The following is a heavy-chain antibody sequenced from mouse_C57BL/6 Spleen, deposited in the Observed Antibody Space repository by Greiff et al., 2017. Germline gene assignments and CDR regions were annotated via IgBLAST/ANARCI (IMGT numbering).Heavy chain of an antibody. Sequence: QVHVKQPGTELVKPGASVKLSCKASGYTFTSYWMHWVKQRPGQGLEWIGNINPSNGGTNYNEKFKSKAKLTVDKSSSTAYMQLSSLTSEDSAVYYCARPSTVAPWFAYWGQGTLVTVSA. J-gene: IGHJ3*01. CDR1: GYTFTSYW. CDR2: INPSNGGT. D-gene: IGHD1-1*01. CDR3: ARPSTVAPWFAY. V-gene: IGHV1-53*01.